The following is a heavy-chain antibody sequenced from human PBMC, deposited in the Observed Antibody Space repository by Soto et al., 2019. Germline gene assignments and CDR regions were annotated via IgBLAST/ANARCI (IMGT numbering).Heavy chain of an antibody. CDR2: IKQDGSEI. CDR3: ARLLWSWGY. Sequence: EVQLVESGGGLVQPGGSLRLSCAASGFTFSTYWMSWVRQAPGKGLEWVANIKQDGSEIYYVDSVKGRFTISRDHAKDSPSLQMDSMSAEDTAVYYCARLLWSWGYWGQGTLVTVSS. CDR1: GFTFSTYW. J-gene: IGHJ4*02. V-gene: IGHV3-7*04. D-gene: IGHD2-21*01.